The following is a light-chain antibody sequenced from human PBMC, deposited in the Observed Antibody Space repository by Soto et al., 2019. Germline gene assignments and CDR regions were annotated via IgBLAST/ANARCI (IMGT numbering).Light chain of an antibody. CDR3: QQYGSSPPPST. V-gene: IGKV3-20*01. Sequence: IMMTQSPATPSLSPGERATLSCRASQRVSSGYLAWYQQKPGQAPRLLIYGASNRATDIPDRFSGRGSVTDFTRTISRLEPEAFAGYYCQQYGSSPPPSTFGQGTRLEIK. CDR2: GAS. CDR1: QRVSSGY. J-gene: IGKJ5*01.